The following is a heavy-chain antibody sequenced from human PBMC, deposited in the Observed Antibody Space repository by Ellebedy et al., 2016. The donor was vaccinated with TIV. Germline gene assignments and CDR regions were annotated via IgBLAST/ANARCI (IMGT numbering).Heavy chain of an antibody. Sequence: GESLKISCAVSGLTFSDYAMQWVRQAPGKGLEWVAVISYDGGKKEYADSVKGRFTISRDNSKNTLYLQMNSLRAEDTAVYYCAKKKYGEVPLPFDHWGQGTLITVSS. CDR3: AKKKYGEVPLPFDH. J-gene: IGHJ4*02. D-gene: IGHD2-2*01. CDR1: GLTFSDYA. V-gene: IGHV3-30-3*02. CDR2: ISYDGGKK.